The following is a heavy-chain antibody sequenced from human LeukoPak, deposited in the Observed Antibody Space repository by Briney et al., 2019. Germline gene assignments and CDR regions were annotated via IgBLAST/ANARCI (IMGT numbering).Heavy chain of an antibody. D-gene: IGHD2-2*01. Sequence: ASVKVSCKASGYTFTSYAMHWVRQAPGQGPEWMGWIIPKGGGTKYAQKFQDRVTMTRDTSINTAYMELSGLRPDDTAVYYCARVPRPRDPTSSAAHQPFDYWGQGTLVIVSS. V-gene: IGHV1-2*02. CDR3: ARVPRPRDPTSSAAHQPFDY. J-gene: IGHJ4*02. CDR2: IIPKGGGT. CDR1: GYTFTSYA.